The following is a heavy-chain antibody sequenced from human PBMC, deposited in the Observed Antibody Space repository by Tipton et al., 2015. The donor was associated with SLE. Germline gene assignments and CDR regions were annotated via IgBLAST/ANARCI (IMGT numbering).Heavy chain of an antibody. V-gene: IGHV1-8*02. J-gene: IGHJ3*02. CDR3: ARGRSKTPSIVVVIAVFDAFDI. Sequence: QVQLVQSGAEVKKPGASVKVSCKASGYTFTSYDINWVRQATGQGLEWMGWMNPNSGNTGYAQKFQGRVTMTRNTSISTAYMELSSLRSEDTAVYYCARGRSKTPSIVVVIAVFDAFDICGQGTMVTVSS. CDR2: MNPNSGNT. D-gene: IGHD2-21*01. CDR1: GYTFTSYD.